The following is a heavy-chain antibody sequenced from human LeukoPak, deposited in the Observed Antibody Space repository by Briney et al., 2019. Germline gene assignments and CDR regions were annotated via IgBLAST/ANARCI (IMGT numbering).Heavy chain of an antibody. V-gene: IGHV3-74*01. CDR2: ISHDGII. J-gene: IGHJ4*02. D-gene: IGHD1-26*01. Sequence: PGGSLRLSCETAGFTFSSYVMHWVRRTPGKGLVWVSRISHDGIISYADSVKGRFTISRDNAKNTLYLQMNSLRAEDTAVYYCAKDRNSEGGAAKNYWGQGTLVTVSS. CDR3: AKDRNSEGGAAKNY. CDR1: GFTFSSYV.